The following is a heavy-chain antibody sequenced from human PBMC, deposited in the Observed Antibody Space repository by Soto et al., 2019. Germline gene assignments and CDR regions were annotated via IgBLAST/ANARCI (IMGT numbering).Heavy chain of an antibody. CDR1: GFSFSSYG. CDR2: ISYDGSNK. Sequence: QVQLVESGGGVVQPGRSLRLSCAASGFSFSSYGMHWLRQAAGKGLEWVAVISYDGSNKYYADSVKGRFTISRDNSKNTLYLQMNSLRAEDTAVYYCAKGPSRYYYDSSGYPEYFQHWGQGTLVTVSS. CDR3: AKGPSRYYYDSSGYPEYFQH. V-gene: IGHV3-30*18. J-gene: IGHJ1*01. D-gene: IGHD3-22*01.